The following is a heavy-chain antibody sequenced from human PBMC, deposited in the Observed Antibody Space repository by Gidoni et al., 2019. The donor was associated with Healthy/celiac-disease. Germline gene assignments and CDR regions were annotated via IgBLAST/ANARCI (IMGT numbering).Heavy chain of an antibody. CDR3: ASAHLGELSLETDAFDI. D-gene: IGHD3-16*02. Sequence: QAQLVQVWAEVKKPGSSVKVSCKASGGTFSSYAISWVRQAPGQGLEWMGGIIPTFGTANYAQKFQGGVTITADESTSTAYMGLSSLRSEDTAVYYCASAHLGELSLETDAFDIWGQGTMVTVSS. CDR1: GGTFSSYA. CDR2: IIPTFGTA. V-gene: IGHV1-69*01. J-gene: IGHJ3*02.